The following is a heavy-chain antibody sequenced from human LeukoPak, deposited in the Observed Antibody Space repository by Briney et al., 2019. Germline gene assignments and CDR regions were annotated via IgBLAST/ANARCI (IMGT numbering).Heavy chain of an antibody. CDR2: ISAYNGNT. CDR1: GYTFTSYG. V-gene: IGHV1-18*01. D-gene: IGHD5-18*01. CDR3: ARDRRGYSYGPNWFDP. Sequence: GASVKVSCTASGYTFTSYGISWVRQAPGQGLEWMGWISAYNGNTNYAQKLQGRVTMTTDTSTSTAYMELRSLRSDDTAVYYCARDRRGYSYGPNWFDPWGQGTLVTVSS. J-gene: IGHJ5*02.